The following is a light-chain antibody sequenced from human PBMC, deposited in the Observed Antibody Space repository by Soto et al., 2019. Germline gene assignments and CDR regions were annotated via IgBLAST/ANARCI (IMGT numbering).Light chain of an antibody. Sequence: EIVLTQSPGTLSLSPGERATLSCRASQSVSNYLAWYQRKPGQAPRLLIYGASSRATGIPDRFSGSGSGTDFTLTISRLEPEDFAVYYCHQYGGSAETLGQGTKV. CDR3: HQYGGSAET. CDR2: GAS. CDR1: QSVSNY. J-gene: IGKJ1*01. V-gene: IGKV3-20*01.